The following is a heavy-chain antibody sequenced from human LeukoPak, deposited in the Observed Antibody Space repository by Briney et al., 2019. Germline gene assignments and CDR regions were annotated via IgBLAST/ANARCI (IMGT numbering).Heavy chain of an antibody. V-gene: IGHV3-48*03. J-gene: IGHJ6*03. CDR3: AKGGPSTAGYYYYYYMDV. D-gene: IGHD1-26*01. CDR2: ISSSGSTI. CDR1: GFTFSSYE. Sequence: PGGSLRLSCAASGFTFSSYEMNWVRQAPGKGLEWVSYISSSGSTIYYADSVKGRFTISRDNSKNTLYLQMNSLRAEDTALYYCAKGGPSTAGYYYYYYMDVWGKGTTVTVSS.